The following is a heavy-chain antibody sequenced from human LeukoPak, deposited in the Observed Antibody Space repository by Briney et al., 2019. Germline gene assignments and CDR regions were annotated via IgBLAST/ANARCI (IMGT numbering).Heavy chain of an antibody. V-gene: IGHV4-4*07. Sequence: SDTVYVTCKASGGSITSYYMHWMRQPAGQGLEWIGLIYTSGSTNYNPSLKSRVTMSVDTSKNQFSLKLSSVTAADTAVYYCARDIVVVPAENYYGMDVWGQGTTVTVSS. CDR1: GGSITSYY. CDR3: ARDIVVVPAENYYGMDV. J-gene: IGHJ6*02. CDR2: IYTSGST. D-gene: IGHD2-2*01.